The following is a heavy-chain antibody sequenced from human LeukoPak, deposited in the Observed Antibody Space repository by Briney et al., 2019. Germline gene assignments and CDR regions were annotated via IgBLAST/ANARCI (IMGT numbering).Heavy chain of an antibody. CDR3: AREEYSSVWSFDY. J-gene: IGHJ4*02. CDR2: TFYRSKWYN. V-gene: IGHV6-1*01. CDR1: GDSVSSNSAA. Sequence: SQTLSLTCAMSGDSVSSNSAAWNWIRQSPSRGLEWLGRTFYRSKWYNDYVASVEGRITINPDTSKNQFSLQLNSVTPADTAVYYCAREEYSSVWSFDYWSQGSLVTVSS. D-gene: IGHD6-19*01.